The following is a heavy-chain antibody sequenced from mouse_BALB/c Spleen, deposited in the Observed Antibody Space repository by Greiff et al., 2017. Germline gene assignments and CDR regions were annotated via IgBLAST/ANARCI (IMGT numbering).Heavy chain of an antibody. D-gene: IGHD1-1*01. V-gene: IGHV5-17*02. CDR1: GFTFSSFG. CDR3: ARSSYGSSYKNYFDY. CDR2: ISSGSSTI. Sequence: EVNVVESGGGLVQPGGSRKLSCAASGFTFSSFGMHWVRQAPEKGLEWVAYISSGSSTIYYADTVKGRFTISRDNPKNTLFLQMTSLRSEDTAMYYCARSSYGSSYKNYFDYWGQGTTLTVSS. J-gene: IGHJ2*01.